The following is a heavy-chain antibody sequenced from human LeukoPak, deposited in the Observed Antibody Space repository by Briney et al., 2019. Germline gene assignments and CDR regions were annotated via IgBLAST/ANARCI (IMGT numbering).Heavy chain of an antibody. V-gene: IGHV4-34*01. CDR2: INHSGST. CDR1: GGSFSGYY. CDR3: ARDYTSRRRFDP. D-gene: IGHD2-2*01. Sequence: SETLSLTCAVYGGSFSGYYWSWIRQPPGKGLEWIGEINHSGSTNYNPSLKSRVTISVDTSKNQFSLKLSSVTAADTAVYYCARDYTSRRRFDPWGQGTLVTVAS. J-gene: IGHJ5*02.